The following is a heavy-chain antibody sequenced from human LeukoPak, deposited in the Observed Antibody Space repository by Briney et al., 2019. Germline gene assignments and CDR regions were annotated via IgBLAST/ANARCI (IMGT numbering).Heavy chain of an antibody. J-gene: IGHJ5*02. D-gene: IGHD2-2*01. Sequence: GASVKVSCKASGYTFTSYGISWVRQAPGQGLEWMGWISAYNGNANYAQKLQGRVIMTTDTSTSTAYMELRSLRSDDTAVYYCARNRIRYQLSKALDPWGQGTLVTVSS. CDR2: ISAYNGNA. CDR1: GYTFTSYG. V-gene: IGHV1-18*01. CDR3: ARNRIRYQLSKALDP.